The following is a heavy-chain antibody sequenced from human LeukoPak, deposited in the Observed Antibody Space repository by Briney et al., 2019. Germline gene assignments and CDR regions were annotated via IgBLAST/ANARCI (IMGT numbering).Heavy chain of an antibody. CDR1: GYSISSGYY. CDR3: ARPLDDYVWGSYRFDAFDI. Sequence: KSSETLSLTCAVSGYSISSGYYWGWIRQPPGKGLEWIGSIYHSGSTYYNPSLKSRVTISEDTSKNQFSLKLSSVTAADTAVYYCARPLDDYVWGSYRFDAFDIWGQGTMVTVSS. D-gene: IGHD3-16*02. J-gene: IGHJ3*02. CDR2: IYHSGST. V-gene: IGHV4-38-2*01.